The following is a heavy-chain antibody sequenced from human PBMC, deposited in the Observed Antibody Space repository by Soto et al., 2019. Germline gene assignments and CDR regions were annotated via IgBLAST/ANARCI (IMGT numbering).Heavy chain of an antibody. V-gene: IGHV3-7*04. J-gene: IGHJ4*02. Sequence: EMQMVESGGGLVHPGGSLRLSCAASGFTFSTFWMFWMRQAPGKGLEWVATIKQDGSEERYVDSVKGRFTISRDNANSSLHLQMNSLRVEDTAVYFCAGAPGWLIENWGQGTLVTVSS. CDR3: AGAPGWLIEN. CDR1: GFTFSTFW. CDR2: IKQDGSEE. D-gene: IGHD5-12*01.